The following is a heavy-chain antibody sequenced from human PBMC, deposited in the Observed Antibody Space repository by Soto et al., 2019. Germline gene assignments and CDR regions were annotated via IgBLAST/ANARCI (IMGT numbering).Heavy chain of an antibody. CDR2: INPSGGST. CDR1: GYTFTSYY. V-gene: IGHV1-46*03. Sequence: QVQLVQSGAEVKKPGASVTVSCKASGYTFTSYYIHWVRQAPGQGLEWMGIINPSGGSTSYAQKFQGRVTMTRDRSTSTVYMEVSCLRSQDTAVYYCARDQEPSTLYYDYYYMDVWGKGTTVTVSS. CDR3: ARDQEPSTLYYDYYYMDV. J-gene: IGHJ6*03.